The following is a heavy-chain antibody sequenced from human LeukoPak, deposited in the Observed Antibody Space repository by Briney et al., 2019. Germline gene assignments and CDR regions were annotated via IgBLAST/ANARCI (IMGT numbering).Heavy chain of an antibody. J-gene: IGHJ5*02. D-gene: IGHD5-24*01. V-gene: IGHV3-30*02. CDR3: ARDRRDGYNCFDP. CDR1: GFTFSSYG. CDR2: IRYDGNNK. Sequence: GGSLRLSCAASGFTFSSYGMHWVRQAPGKGLEWVAFIRYDGNNKYYADSVKDRFTISRDNSKNTLYLQMNSLRAEDTAVYYCARDRRDGYNCFDPWGQGTLVTVSS.